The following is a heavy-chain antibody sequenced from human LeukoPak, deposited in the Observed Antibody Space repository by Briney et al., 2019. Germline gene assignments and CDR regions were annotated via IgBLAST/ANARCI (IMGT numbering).Heavy chain of an antibody. CDR3: ARGGGPMWLFDY. J-gene: IGHJ4*02. D-gene: IGHD3-10*02. CDR2: IIPIFGTA. V-gene: IGHV1-69*05. CDR1: GGTFSSYA. Sequence: GASVKVSCKASGGTFSSYAISWVRQAPGQGLEWMGGIIPIFGTANYAQKFQGRVTITTDESTSTAYMVLSSLRSEDTAVYYCARGGGPMWLFDYWGQGTLVTVSS.